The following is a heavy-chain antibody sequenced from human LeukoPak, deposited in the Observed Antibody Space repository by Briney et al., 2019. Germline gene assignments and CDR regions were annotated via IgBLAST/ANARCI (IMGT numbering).Heavy chain of an antibody. CDR2: IYYSGST. CDR1: GGSISSSSYY. Sequence: PSETLSLTCTVSGGSISSSSYYWGWIRQPPGKGLEWIGSIYYSGSTYYNPSLKSRVTISVDTSKNQFSLKLSSVTAADTAVYYCAKISYDYVWGSYRPRWFDPWGQGTLVTVSS. V-gene: IGHV4-39*01. J-gene: IGHJ5*02. CDR3: AKISYDYVWGSYRPRWFDP. D-gene: IGHD3-16*02.